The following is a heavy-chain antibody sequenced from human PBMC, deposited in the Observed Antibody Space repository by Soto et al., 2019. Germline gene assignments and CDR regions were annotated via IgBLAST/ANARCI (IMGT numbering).Heavy chain of an antibody. J-gene: IGHJ4*02. D-gene: IGHD3-3*02. CDR3: ATLAGRRGIYRFDY. Sequence: EVQLVESGGGLVQPGGSLRLSCAASGFTFNNYSMNWVRQAPGKGLEWISSISSSGSYIYYADSVKGRFTISRDNAKNSLYLQMNSLRAEDTAVYYCATLAGRRGIYRFDYWGQGTLVTVSS. CDR2: ISSSGSYI. CDR1: GFTFNNYS. V-gene: IGHV3-21*01.